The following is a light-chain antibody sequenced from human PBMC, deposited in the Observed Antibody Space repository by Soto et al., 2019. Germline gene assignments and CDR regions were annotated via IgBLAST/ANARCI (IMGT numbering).Light chain of an antibody. Sequence: EILMTQSRGTLSLSPGERATLSCRASQSVSSSYLAWYQQKPGQAPRLLIYGASSRATGIPDRFSGSGSGTDFTLTISRLEPEDFAVYYCQQYGSSFITFGQGTRLEIK. CDR2: GAS. CDR1: QSVSSSY. J-gene: IGKJ5*01. V-gene: IGKV3-20*01. CDR3: QQYGSSFIT.